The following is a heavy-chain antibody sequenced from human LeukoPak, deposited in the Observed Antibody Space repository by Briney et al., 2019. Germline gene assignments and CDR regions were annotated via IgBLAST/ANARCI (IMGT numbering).Heavy chain of an antibody. CDR3: ARDLVEYSSSFHYSFDY. Sequence: GGSLRLSCAASGFTVSSNYMSWVRQAPGKGLEWVSIIYSGSTTYYADSVKGRFTISRDTSKNTLYLQMNSLRAEDTAVYYCARDLVEYSSSFHYSFDYWGQGTLVTVSS. CDR1: GFTVSSNY. J-gene: IGHJ4*02. CDR2: IYSGSTT. V-gene: IGHV3-53*01. D-gene: IGHD6-6*01.